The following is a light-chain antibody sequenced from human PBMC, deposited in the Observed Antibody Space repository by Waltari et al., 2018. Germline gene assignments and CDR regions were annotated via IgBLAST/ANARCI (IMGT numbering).Light chain of an antibody. CDR3: QQRSNWPPAWT. CDR1: QRVSSY. Sequence: EIVLTQSPATLSLSPGERAALSCRASQRVSSYLAWYEQKPGQAPRLLTYAASNRATGIPARFSGSGSRTDFNLTISSLQPEDFVVYYCQQRSNWPPAWTCGQGTKVEIK. CDR2: AAS. V-gene: IGKV3-11*01. J-gene: IGKJ1*01.